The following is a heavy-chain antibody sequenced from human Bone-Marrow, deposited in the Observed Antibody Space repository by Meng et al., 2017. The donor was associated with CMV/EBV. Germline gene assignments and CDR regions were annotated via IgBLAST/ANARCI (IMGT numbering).Heavy chain of an antibody. V-gene: IGHV4-39*01. J-gene: IGHJ5*02. CDR1: GGPISSSSYY. Sequence: SETLSVTCTVSGGPISSSSYYWGWIRQPPGKGLEWIGSIYYSGSTYYNPSLKSRVTISVDTSKNQFSLKLSSVTAADTAVYYCARQLVYYGSGSYYISWGQGTLVTVSS. CDR2: IYYSGST. D-gene: IGHD3-10*01. CDR3: ARQLVYYGSGSYYIS.